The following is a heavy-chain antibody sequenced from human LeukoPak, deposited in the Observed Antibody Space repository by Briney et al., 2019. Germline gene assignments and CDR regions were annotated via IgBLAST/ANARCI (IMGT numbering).Heavy chain of an antibody. J-gene: IGHJ5*02. CDR2: IHYTGST. CDR1: GCSIRSYY. CDR3: ARGGYSGSGNDFRFDP. Sequence: SETLSLTCTVSGCSIRSYYWSWFRQPPGKGLECIGYIHYTGSTNYNPSLKSRVTISVDTSKSQFSLRLSSVTAADTAIYYCARGGYSGSGNDFRFDPWGQGTLVTVSS. D-gene: IGHD3-10*01. V-gene: IGHV4-59*01.